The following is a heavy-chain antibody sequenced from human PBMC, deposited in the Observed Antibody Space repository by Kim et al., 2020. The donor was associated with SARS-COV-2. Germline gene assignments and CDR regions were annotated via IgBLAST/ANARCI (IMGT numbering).Heavy chain of an antibody. J-gene: IGHJ4*02. CDR3: AKEADIVVVPATAAFDY. Sequence: GGSLRLSCAASGFTFSSYAMSWVRQAPGKGLEWVSAISGSGGSTYYADSVKGRFTISRDNSKNTLYLQMNSLRAEDTAVYYCAKEADIVVVPATAAFDYWGQGTLVTVSS. CDR2: ISGSGGST. D-gene: IGHD2-2*01. V-gene: IGHV3-23*01. CDR1: GFTFSSYA.